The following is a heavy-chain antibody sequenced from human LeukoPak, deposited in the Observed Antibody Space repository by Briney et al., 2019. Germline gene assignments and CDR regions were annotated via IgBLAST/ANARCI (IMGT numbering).Heavy chain of an antibody. J-gene: IGHJ6*02. CDR2: ISSNGGTT. V-gene: IGHV3-64D*06. CDR1: GFTFSSYA. D-gene: IGHD6-6*01. Sequence: PGGSLRLPCSASGFTFSSYALHWVRQAPGKGLEYVSAISSNGGTTYYADSVKGRFTISRDTSKNTLFLQMSSLRTEDTAVYYCVARNYYYGMDVWGQGTTVTVSS. CDR3: VARNYYYGMDV.